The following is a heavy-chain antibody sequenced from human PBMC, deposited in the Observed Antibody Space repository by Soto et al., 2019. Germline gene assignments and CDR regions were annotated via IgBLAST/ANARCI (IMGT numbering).Heavy chain of an antibody. CDR3: AKSPNFYCSSYHCYKYYFDY. V-gene: IGHV3-30*18. CDR1: GFTFNTFG. J-gene: IGHJ4*02. CDR2: ISYDGSDK. D-gene: IGHD2-2*01. Sequence: QEQLVESGGGVVLPGRSLRLSCAVSGFTFNTFGMHWVRQAPGKGLEWVAVISYDGSDKYYSDSVRGRFTISRDNSMNTLYLQMNSLRTEDTAVYYCAKSPNFYCSSYHCYKYYFDYWGQGTLVTVSS.